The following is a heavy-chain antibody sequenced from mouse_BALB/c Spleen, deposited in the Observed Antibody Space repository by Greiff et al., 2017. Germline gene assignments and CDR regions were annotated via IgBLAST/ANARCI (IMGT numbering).Heavy chain of an antibody. CDR2: ILPGSGST. CDR3: ARGIGFAY. Sequence: VHLVESGAELMKPGASVKISCKATGYTFSSYWIEWVKQSPGHGLEWIGEILPGSGSTNYNEKFKGKATFTADTSSNTAYMQLSSLTSEDSAVYYCARGIGFAYWGQGTLVTVSA. V-gene: IGHV1-9*01. J-gene: IGHJ3*01. CDR1: GYTFSSYW.